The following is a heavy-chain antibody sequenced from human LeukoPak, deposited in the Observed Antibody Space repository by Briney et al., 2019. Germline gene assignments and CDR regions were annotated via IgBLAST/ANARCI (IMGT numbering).Heavy chain of an antibody. Sequence: PSETLSLTCTVPGGSISSYYWNWIRQPPGKGLEWIGYIYYSGSTNYNPSLKSRVTISVDTSKNQFSLKLSSVTAADTAVYYCARGADSSGYYSIFYFDYWGQGTLVTASS. CDR2: IYYSGST. J-gene: IGHJ4*02. V-gene: IGHV4-59*01. D-gene: IGHD3-22*01. CDR3: ARGADSSGYYSIFYFDY. CDR1: GGSISSYY.